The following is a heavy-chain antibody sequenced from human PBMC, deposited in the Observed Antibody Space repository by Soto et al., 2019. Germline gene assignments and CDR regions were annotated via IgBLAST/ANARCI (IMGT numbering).Heavy chain of an antibody. CDR1: GYTFTSYA. J-gene: IGHJ3*02. D-gene: IGHD6-13*01. V-gene: IGHV1-3*01. CDR2: INAGNGNT. CDR3: ARDVDSSSSTPYDAFDT. Sequence: ASVKVSCKASGYTFTSYAMHWVRQAPGQRLEWMGWINAGNGNTKYSQKFQGRVTITRDTSASTAYMELSSLRSEDTAVYYCARDVDSSSSTPYDAFDTWGQGTMVTVSS.